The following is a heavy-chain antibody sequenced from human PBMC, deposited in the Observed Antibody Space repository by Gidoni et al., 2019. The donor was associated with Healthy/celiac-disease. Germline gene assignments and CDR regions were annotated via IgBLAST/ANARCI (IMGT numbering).Heavy chain of an antibody. CDR1: GISLSTSGVG. CDR2: TYWDDDK. D-gene: IGHD4-17*01. Sequence: QITLKESGPTLVKPTQPLTLTCTCSGISLSTSGVGVGWIRQPPGKALELLALTYWDDDKRYSPSLKSRLTITKDTSKNQVVLTMPTMDPVDTATYYCAHRHHRDGDYDYWGQGTLVTVSS. J-gene: IGHJ4*02. V-gene: IGHV2-5*02. CDR3: AHRHHRDGDYDY.